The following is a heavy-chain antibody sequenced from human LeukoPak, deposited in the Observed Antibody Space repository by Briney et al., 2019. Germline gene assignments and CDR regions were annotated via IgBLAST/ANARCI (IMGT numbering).Heavy chain of an antibody. CDR3: ARGYRGSYYARPYFDY. D-gene: IGHD1-26*01. CDR1: GFTFSSYS. J-gene: IGHJ4*02. Sequence: GGSLRLSCAASGFTFSSYSMNWVRQAPGKGLEWVSYISSSSSTIYYADSVKGRFTISRDNAKNSLYLQMNSLRAEDTAVYYCARGYRGSYYARPYFDYWGQGTLVTVSS. V-gene: IGHV3-48*04. CDR2: ISSSSSTI.